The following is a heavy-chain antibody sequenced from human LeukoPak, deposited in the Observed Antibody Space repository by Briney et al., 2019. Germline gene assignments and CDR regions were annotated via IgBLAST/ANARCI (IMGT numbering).Heavy chain of an antibody. CDR3: ARGRGSSSWYGWFDP. CDR2: IYTSGST. CDR1: GGSIRSYY. Sequence: SETLSLTCTVSGGSIRSYYCSWIRQPAGKGLEWIGRIYTSGSTNYNPSLRSRVTMSVDTSKNQFSLKLSSVTAADTAVYYCARGRGSSSWYGWFDPWGQGTLVTVSS. J-gene: IGHJ5*02. V-gene: IGHV4-4*07. D-gene: IGHD6-13*01.